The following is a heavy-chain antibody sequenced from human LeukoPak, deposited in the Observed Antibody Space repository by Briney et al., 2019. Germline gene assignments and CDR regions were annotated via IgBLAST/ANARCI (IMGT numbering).Heavy chain of an antibody. J-gene: IGHJ4*02. CDR1: GFTFNSYW. CDR3: ASKQGDY. V-gene: IGHV3-7*01. Sequence: PGGSLRLSCAASGFTFNSYWMIWVRQAPGKGLEWVANINPDGSGEYYVDSVKGRFTISRGNAKKSLYLQMNSLRAEDTAVYYCASKQGDYWGQGTLVTVSS. CDR2: INPDGSGE.